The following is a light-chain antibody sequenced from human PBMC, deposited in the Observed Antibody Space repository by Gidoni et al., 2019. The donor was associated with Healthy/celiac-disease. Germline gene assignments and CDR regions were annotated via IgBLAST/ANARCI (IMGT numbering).Light chain of an antibody. J-gene: IGKJ1*01. Sequence: DIQMTQSPSSLSASVGDRVTITCRASQSISSYLTWYQQKPGKAPKLLIYAASSLRSGVPSRFSGSGSGTDFTLTISSRQPEEFATYYCQQRYSTPRTFGQGTKVEIK. CDR1: QSISSY. CDR3: QQRYSTPRT. CDR2: AAS. V-gene: IGKV1-39*01.